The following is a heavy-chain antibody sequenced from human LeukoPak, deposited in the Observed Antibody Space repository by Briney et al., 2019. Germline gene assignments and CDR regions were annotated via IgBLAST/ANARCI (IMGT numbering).Heavy chain of an antibody. J-gene: IGHJ4*02. D-gene: IGHD3-16*02. V-gene: IGHV4-39*01. Sequence: PSETLSLTCTVSGGSISSSSCYWGWFRQAPGKGLEWIGSFYYSGSTYYNPSLKSRVTISVDTSKNQFSLKLSSVTAADTAVYYCARRGGSYRYFDYWGQGTLVTVSS. CDR1: GGSISSSSCY. CDR2: FYYSGST. CDR3: ARRGGSYRYFDY.